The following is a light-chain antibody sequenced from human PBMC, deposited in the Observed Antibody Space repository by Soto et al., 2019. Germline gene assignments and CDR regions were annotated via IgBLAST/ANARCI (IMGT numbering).Light chain of an antibody. CDR2: AAS. V-gene: IGKV1-27*01. CDR1: QGISNY. CDR3: QKYNSAPRT. J-gene: IGKJ1*01. Sequence: DIKMTQSPSSLSASLGDRVTITSRASQGISNYLAWYQQKPGKVPKLLIYAASTLQSGVPSRFSGSGSGTDFTLTISSLQPEDVATYYCQKYNSAPRTFGQGTKVEIK.